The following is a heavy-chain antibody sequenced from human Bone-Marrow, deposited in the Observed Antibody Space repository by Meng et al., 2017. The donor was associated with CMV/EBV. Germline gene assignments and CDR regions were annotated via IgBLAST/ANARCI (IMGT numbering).Heavy chain of an antibody. V-gene: IGHV4-34*01. J-gene: IGHJ5*02. CDR3: ASIVVVPAVPDYRHFDP. D-gene: IGHD2-2*01. CDR1: GGSFSGYY. Sequence: SETLSLTCAVYGGSFSGYYWSWIRQPPGKGLEWIGEINHSGSTNYNPSLKSRVTISVDTSKNQFSLKLSSVTAADTAVYYCASIVVVPAVPDYRHFDPWGQGTLVTVSS. CDR2: INHSGST.